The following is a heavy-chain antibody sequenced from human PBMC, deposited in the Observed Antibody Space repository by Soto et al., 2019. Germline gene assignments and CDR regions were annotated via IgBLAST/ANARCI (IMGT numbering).Heavy chain of an antibody. CDR3: ARDPEQGSYGDYGYYYMDV. J-gene: IGHJ6*03. CDR1: GGSISSSSYY. Sequence: PSETLSLTCTVSGGSISSSSYYWGWIRQPPGKGLEWIGSIYYSGSTYYNPSLKSRVTISVDTSKNQFSLKLSSVTAADTAVYYCARDPEQGSYGDYGYYYMDVWGKGTTVTVSS. CDR2: IYYSGST. V-gene: IGHV4-39*07. D-gene: IGHD4-17*01.